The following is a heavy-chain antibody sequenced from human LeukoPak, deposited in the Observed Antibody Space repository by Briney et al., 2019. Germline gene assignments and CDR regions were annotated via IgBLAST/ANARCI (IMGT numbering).Heavy chain of an antibody. Sequence: ASVKVSCKASGYTFTGYYMHWVRQAPGQGLEWMGWINPNSGGTNYAQKFQGRVTMTRDTSISTAYMELSRLRSDDTAVYYCARGVYDSSGYYYDYFDYWGQGTLVTVSS. D-gene: IGHD3-22*01. V-gene: IGHV1-2*02. J-gene: IGHJ4*02. CDR2: INPNSGGT. CDR3: ARGVYDSSGYYYDYFDY. CDR1: GYTFTGYY.